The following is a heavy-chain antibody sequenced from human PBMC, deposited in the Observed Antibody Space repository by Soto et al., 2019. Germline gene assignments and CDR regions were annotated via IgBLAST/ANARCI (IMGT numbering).Heavy chain of an antibody. CDR1: GFTFSSYA. Sequence: EVQLLESGGGLVQPGGSLRLSCAASGFTFSSYAMSWVRQAPGKGLEWVSAISGSGDSTYYADSVKGRFTISRDNSKHTLYLQMNSLRAEDTAVYYCAKKRITMIVPRPDWFDPWGQGTLVTVSS. V-gene: IGHV3-23*01. CDR3: AKKRITMIVPRPDWFDP. J-gene: IGHJ5*02. D-gene: IGHD3-22*01. CDR2: ISGSGDST.